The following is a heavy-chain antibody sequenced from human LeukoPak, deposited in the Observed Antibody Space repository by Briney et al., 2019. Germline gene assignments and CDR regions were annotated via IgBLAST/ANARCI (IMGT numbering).Heavy chain of an antibody. Sequence: ASVKVSCKASGYTFTGYYIHWVRQAPGQGLDWMGRINPNSGDTKYAQKFQGRVTMTRDTSISTGYMELNGLRSDDTAVYYCARDARHCTSSSCYSFYLDSWGQGTQVTVSS. V-gene: IGHV1-2*06. CDR3: ARDARHCTSSSCYSFYLDS. CDR1: GYTFTGYY. CDR2: INPNSGDT. J-gene: IGHJ4*02. D-gene: IGHD2-2*01.